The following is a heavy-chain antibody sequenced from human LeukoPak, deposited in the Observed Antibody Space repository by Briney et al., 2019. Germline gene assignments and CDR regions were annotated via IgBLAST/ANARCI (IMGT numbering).Heavy chain of an antibody. V-gene: IGHV4-61*02. CDR2: IYTSGST. Sequence: SQTLSLTCTVSGGSISSGSYYWSWIRQPAGKGLEWIGRIYTSGSTNYNPSLKSRVTISVDTSKNQFSLKLSSVTAADTAVYYCARERDQGRIAAAGIDYWGQGTLVTVSS. J-gene: IGHJ4*02. CDR3: ARERDQGRIAAAGIDY. CDR1: GGSISSGSYY. D-gene: IGHD6-13*01.